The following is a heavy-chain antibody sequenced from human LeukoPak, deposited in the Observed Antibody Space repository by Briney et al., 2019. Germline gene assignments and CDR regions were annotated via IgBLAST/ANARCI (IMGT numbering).Heavy chain of an antibody. J-gene: IGHJ6*03. CDR1: GFTVSSNY. V-gene: IGHV3-53*01. CDR3: ARESGHAYYYYYVDV. Sequence: PGGSLRLSCAASGFTVSSNYMSWVRQAPGKGLEWVSIIYSDGSTYYADSVKGRFTISRDISKNSLYLQMNSLRAEDTAVYYCARESGHAYYYYYVDVWGKGTTVTVSS. CDR2: IYSDGST.